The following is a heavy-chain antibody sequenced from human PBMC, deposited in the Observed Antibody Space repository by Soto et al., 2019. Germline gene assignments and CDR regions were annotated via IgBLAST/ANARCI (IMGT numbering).Heavy chain of an antibody. CDR2: INQDESES. Sequence: EMQLVESGRGSVQPGESLRLSCAASGFSFKTFWMSWVRQAPGKGLEWVANINQDESESHYVDSVKGRFTISRDNAKSSVSLQMNDLRVEDTAVYYCVSANIVGRPGGGQGTMVTVSS. J-gene: IGHJ3*01. CDR3: VSANIVGRPG. D-gene: IGHD6-6*01. V-gene: IGHV3-7*01. CDR1: GFSFKTFW.